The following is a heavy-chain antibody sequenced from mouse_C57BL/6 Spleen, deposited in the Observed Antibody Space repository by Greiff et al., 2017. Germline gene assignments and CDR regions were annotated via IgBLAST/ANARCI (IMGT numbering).Heavy chain of an antibody. CDR2: IRNKANGYTT. CDR3: ARSTSLDYFDY. V-gene: IGHV7-3*01. CDR1: GFTFTDYY. Sequence: EVQLVESGGGLVQPGGSLSLSCAASGFTFTDYYMSWVRQPPGKALEWLGFIRNKANGYTTEYSASVKGRFTISRDNSQSILYLQMNALRAEDSATYYCARSTSLDYFDYWGQGTTLTVSS. J-gene: IGHJ2*01.